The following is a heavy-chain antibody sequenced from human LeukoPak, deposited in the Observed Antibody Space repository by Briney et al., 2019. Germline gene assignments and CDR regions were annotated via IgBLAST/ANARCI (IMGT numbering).Heavy chain of an antibody. V-gene: IGHV1-69*13. CDR2: IIPIFGTA. Sequence: SVKVSCKASGGTFSSYAISWVRQAPGQGLEWMGGIIPIFGTANYAQKFRGRVTITADESTSTAYMELSSLRSEDTAVYYCARKVAATGYFDYWGQGTLVTVSS. CDR3: ARKVAATGYFDY. D-gene: IGHD2-15*01. J-gene: IGHJ4*02. CDR1: GGTFSSYA.